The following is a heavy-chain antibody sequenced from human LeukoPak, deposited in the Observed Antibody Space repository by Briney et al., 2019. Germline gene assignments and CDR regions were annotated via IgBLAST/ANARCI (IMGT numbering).Heavy chain of an antibody. Sequence: GGSLRLSCAASGFTVNSNYMSWVRQAPGKGLEWVSVVYSGGATYYADSVKGRFTISRDNSKNTLYLQMNSLRAEDTAVYYCVRDIAPLGTVWFDPWGQGTLVTVSS. J-gene: IGHJ5*02. CDR1: GFTVNSNY. D-gene: IGHD6-13*01. V-gene: IGHV3-53*01. CDR2: VYSGGAT. CDR3: VRDIAPLGTVWFDP.